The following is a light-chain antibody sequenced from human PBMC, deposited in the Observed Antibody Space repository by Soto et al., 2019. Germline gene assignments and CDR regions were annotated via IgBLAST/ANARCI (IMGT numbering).Light chain of an antibody. V-gene: IGKV1-27*01. Sequence: DIQMTQSPSSLSASVGDSVTITCRASQGISNFLAWYQQRPGEVPQLLIYSASTLQSGVPSRFSGSGSGTDFTLTISSLQPEDVATYFCQKYNSAPPLTFGGGTKVEIK. CDR3: QKYNSAPPLT. CDR2: SAS. CDR1: QGISNF. J-gene: IGKJ4*01.